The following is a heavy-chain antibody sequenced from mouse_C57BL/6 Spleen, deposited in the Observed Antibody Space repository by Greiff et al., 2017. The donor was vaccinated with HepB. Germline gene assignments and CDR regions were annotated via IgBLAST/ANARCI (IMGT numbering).Heavy chain of an antibody. J-gene: IGHJ2*01. V-gene: IGHV14-1*01. CDR3: TTGAMITTGYFDY. Sequence: VTLKESGAELVRPGASVKLSCTASGFNIKDYYMHWVKQRPEQGLEWIGRIDPEDGDTEYAPKFQGKATMTADTSSNTAYLQLSSLTSEDTAVYYCTTGAMITTGYFDYWGQGTTLTVSS. CDR1: GFNIKDYY. D-gene: IGHD2-4*01. CDR2: IDPEDGDT.